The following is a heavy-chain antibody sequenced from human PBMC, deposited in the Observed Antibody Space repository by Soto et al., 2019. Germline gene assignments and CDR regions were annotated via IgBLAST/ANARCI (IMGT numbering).Heavy chain of an antibody. D-gene: IGHD5-12*01. CDR3: ENQVDGDGYNF. CDR2: ISGSGGST. V-gene: IGHV3-23*01. Sequence: EVQLLESGGGLVQPGGSLRLSCAASGFTFSSYAMSWVRQAPGKGLEWVSAISGSGGSTYYADSVKGRFIISRDNSKNTRSLQMNSLRAEDTAVYYFENQVDGDGYNFWGQGTLVTVSS. CDR1: GFTFSSYA. J-gene: IGHJ4*02.